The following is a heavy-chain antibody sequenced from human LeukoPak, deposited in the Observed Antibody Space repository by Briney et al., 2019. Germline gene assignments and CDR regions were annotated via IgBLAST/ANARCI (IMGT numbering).Heavy chain of an antibody. CDR1: GYSISSGYY. J-gene: IGHJ4*02. CDR3: ARDLPYSSSWESIDY. CDR2: IYHSGRT. Sequence: PSETLSLTCTVSGYSISSGYYWGWIRQPPGKGLEWIGSIYHSGRTFYNPSLKSRVTISVDTSKNQFSLKLTSVTAADTAVYYCARDLPYSSSWESIDYWGQGTLVTVSS. V-gene: IGHV4-38-2*02. D-gene: IGHD6-13*01.